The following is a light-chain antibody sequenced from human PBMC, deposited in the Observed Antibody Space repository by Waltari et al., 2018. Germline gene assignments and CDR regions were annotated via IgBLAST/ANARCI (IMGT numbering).Light chain of an antibody. V-gene: IGLV3-1*01. J-gene: IGLJ1*01. Sequence: SYDLTQSTSVSVPPGQTASIPCSGDELEKKYSCWYQKKPGQSTVLVILQDVRRPSDIPERFSGSNSGNTATLTISGTQPMDEADYYCQAWDSGAAGVFGNGTNVTVL. CDR1: ELEKKY. CDR2: QDV. CDR3: QAWDSGAAGV.